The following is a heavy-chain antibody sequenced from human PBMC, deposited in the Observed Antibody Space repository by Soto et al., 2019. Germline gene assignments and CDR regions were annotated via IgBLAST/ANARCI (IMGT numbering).Heavy chain of an antibody. Sequence: ESGEGLVKLGGSLRPSCAASGFTFSNVGMNWFPQAPGKGLEWVGRIKSKTDGGTTDYAAPVKGRFTISRDDSKNTLYLQMNSLKTEDTAVYYCTPLALKYSSGWYEFSDWGQGTLVTVSS. CDR2: IKSKTDGGTT. D-gene: IGHD6-19*01. V-gene: IGHV3-15*07. J-gene: IGHJ4*02. CDR3: TPLALKYSSGWYEFSD. CDR1: GFTFSNVG.